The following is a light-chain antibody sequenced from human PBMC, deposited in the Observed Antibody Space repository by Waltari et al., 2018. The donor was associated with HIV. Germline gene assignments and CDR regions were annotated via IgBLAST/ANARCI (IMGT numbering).Light chain of an antibody. Sequence: DIQMTQSPSSLSASEGDRVTITCQASQDIRNYLNWFQQKPGKAPKFLIYDASNLETGVPSRFSGSGSGTEFTFTISSLQPEYIATYYCQQYDDLPRTFGQGTKVEIK. CDR1: QDIRNY. CDR2: DAS. J-gene: IGKJ1*01. CDR3: QQYDDLPRT. V-gene: IGKV1-33*01.